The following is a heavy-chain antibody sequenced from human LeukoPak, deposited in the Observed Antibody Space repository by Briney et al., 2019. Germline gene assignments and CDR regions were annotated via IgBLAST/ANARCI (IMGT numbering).Heavy chain of an antibody. V-gene: IGHV1-69*05. CDR1: GGTFSSYA. Sequence: SVKVSCMASGGTFSSYAISWVRQAPGQGLEWRGGIIPIFGTANYAQKLQGRVTITTDESTSTAYMELSSLKSEDTAVYSCARDGVVGASPNPFYSWGKGNLVTVSS. D-gene: IGHD1-26*01. CDR2: IIPIFGTA. J-gene: IGHJ4*02. CDR3: ARDGVVGASPNPFYS.